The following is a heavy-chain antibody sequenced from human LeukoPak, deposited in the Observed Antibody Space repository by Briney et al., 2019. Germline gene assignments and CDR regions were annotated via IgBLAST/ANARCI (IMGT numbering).Heavy chain of an antibody. J-gene: IGHJ4*02. CDR3: ASPILFYGSGSQDDY. D-gene: IGHD3-10*01. V-gene: IGHV4-34*01. CDR2: INHSGST. CDR1: GGSFSGYY. Sequence: SETLSLTCAVYGGSFSGYYWSWIRQPPGKGLEWIGEINHSGSTNYNPSLKGRVTISVDTSKNQFSLKLSSVTAADTAVYYCASPILFYGSGSQDDYWGQGTLVTVSS.